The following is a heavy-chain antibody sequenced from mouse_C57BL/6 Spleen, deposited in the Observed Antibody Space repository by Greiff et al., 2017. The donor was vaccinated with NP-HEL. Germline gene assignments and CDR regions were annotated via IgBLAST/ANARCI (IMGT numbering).Heavy chain of an antibody. CDR3: TPSAQATAWFAY. CDR1: GFNIKDDY. J-gene: IGHJ3*01. D-gene: IGHD3-2*02. CDR2: IDPENGDT. Sequence: EVQLQQSGAELVRPGASVKLSCTASGFNIKDDYMHWVKQRPEQGLEWIGWIDPENGDTEYASKFQGKATITADTSSNTAYLQLSSLTSEDTAVYYCTPSAQATAWFAYWGQGTLVTVSA. V-gene: IGHV14-4*01.